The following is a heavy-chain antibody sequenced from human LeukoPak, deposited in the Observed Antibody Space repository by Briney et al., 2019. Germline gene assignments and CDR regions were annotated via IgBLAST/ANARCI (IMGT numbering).Heavy chain of an antibody. Sequence: ASVKVSCKASGYTFTSYDINWVRQATGQGLEWMGWMNPNSGNTGYAQKFQGRVTITRKTSISTAYMELSSLRSEDTAVYYCARGSSYVWGSYRHFDYWGQGTLVTVSS. V-gene: IGHV1-8*03. D-gene: IGHD3-16*02. CDR1: GYTFTSYD. CDR3: ARGSSYVWGSYRHFDY. CDR2: MNPNSGNT. J-gene: IGHJ4*02.